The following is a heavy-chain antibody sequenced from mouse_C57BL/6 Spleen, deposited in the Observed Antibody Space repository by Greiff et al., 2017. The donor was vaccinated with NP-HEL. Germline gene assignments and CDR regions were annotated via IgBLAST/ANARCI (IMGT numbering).Heavy chain of an antibody. CDR1: GFTFTSYW. J-gene: IGHJ3*01. D-gene: IGHD1-1*01. CDR2: IHPNSGST. Sequence: VQLQQPGAELVKPGASVKLSCKASGFTFTSYWMHWVKQRPGQGLEWIGMIHPNSGSTNYNEKFKSKATLTVDKSSSTAYMQLSSLTSEDSAVYYCARVGDYGSSPWFAYWGQGTLVTVSA. V-gene: IGHV1-64*01. CDR3: ARVGDYGSSPWFAY.